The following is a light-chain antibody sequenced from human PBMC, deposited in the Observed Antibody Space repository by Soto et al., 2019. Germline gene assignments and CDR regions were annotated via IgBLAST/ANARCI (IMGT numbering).Light chain of an antibody. V-gene: IGLV1-44*01. CDR3: VTWDASLNVYV. CDR2: SNN. Sequence: QSVLTQPPSASGTPGHSVTISCSGSSSNIGSNTVNWYQHLPGTAPKLLIYSNNQRPSGVPDRLSGSKSGTSASLDISGLQSVDEADYYCVTWDASLNVYVFGTGTKVTVL. CDR1: SSNIGSNT. J-gene: IGLJ1*01.